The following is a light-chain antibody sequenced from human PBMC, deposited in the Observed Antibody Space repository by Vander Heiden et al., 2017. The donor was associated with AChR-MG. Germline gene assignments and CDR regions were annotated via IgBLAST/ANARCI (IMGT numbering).Light chain of an antibody. CDR3: TSDTRSHFWV. CDR1: TGDSDVYSF. J-gene: IGLJ3*02. Sequence: SALTQPAPVSGSTGQSTTVSCTETTGDSDVYSFVSWYQHHPGKAPKLLVYDASHRPSGVSRRFSGSKSGNTASLTISERQAEDEAHYYCTSDTRSHFWVFGGGTKVTVL. V-gene: IGLV2-14*03. CDR2: DAS.